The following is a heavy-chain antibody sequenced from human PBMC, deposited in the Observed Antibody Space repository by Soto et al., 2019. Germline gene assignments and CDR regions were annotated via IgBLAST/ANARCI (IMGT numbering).Heavy chain of an antibody. V-gene: IGHV5-51*01. CDR3: ARHVSPVAPGDY. Sequence: PGEALKISCRVSGYSFSTYWIGWVRQMSGKGLEWVGIIHPGDSETRYSRSFQGRVTISADRSINTAYLQWSSLKASDTAMYYCARHVSPVAPGDYWGQGTLVTVSS. CDR1: GYSFSTYW. D-gene: IGHD2-15*01. J-gene: IGHJ4*02. CDR2: IHPGDSET.